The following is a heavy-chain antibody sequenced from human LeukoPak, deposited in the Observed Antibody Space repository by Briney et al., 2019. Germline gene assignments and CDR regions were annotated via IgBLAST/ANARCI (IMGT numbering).Heavy chain of an antibody. CDR2: IKNDGSTT. D-gene: IGHD1-1*01. V-gene: IGHV3-74*01. J-gene: IGHJ4*02. CDR3: ARERKYDSNFDY. CDR1: GFTFSSYW. Sequence: GGSLRLSCAASGFTFSSYWMHWVRQPPGKGLVWVSRIKNDGSTTTYADSVKGRFTVSRDNAKNTLYLQMNSLRAEDTAVYYCARERKYDSNFDYWGQGTLVTVSS.